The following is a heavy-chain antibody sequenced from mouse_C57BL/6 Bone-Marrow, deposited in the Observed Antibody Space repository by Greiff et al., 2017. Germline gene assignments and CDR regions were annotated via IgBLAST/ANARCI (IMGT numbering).Heavy chain of an antibody. Sequence: VQLKESGAELVRPGASVKLSCTASGFNIKDDYMHWVKQRPEQGLEWIGWIDPENGDTEYASKFQGKATITADTSSTTAYLQLSSLTADDAAVYYCTTGYGLFAYWGQGTLVTVSA. CDR2: IDPENGDT. V-gene: IGHV14-4*01. J-gene: IGHJ3*01. CDR3: TTGYGLFAY. D-gene: IGHD1-1*02. CDR1: GFNIKDDY.